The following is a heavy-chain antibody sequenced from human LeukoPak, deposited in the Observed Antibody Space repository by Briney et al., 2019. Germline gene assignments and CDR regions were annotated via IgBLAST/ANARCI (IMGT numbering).Heavy chain of an antibody. D-gene: IGHD2-15*01. Sequence: SETLSLTCTVSGGSISSGGYYWSWIRQHPGKGLEWIGYIYYSGSTYYNPSLKSRVTISVDTSKNQFSLKLSSVTAADTAVYYCARHILGGIFTTYYFDYWGQGTLVTVSS. CDR3: ARHILGGIFTTYYFDY. CDR1: GGSISSGGYY. J-gene: IGHJ4*02. V-gene: IGHV4-31*03. CDR2: IYYSGST.